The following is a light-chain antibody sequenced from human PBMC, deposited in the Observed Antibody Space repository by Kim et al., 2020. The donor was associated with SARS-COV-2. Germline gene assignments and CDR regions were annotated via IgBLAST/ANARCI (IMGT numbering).Light chain of an antibody. CDR1: QSISSW. CDR2: DAS. V-gene: IGKV1-5*01. CDR3: QHYNSYLYT. J-gene: IGKJ2*01. Sequence: DIQMTQSPSTLSASVGDRVTITCRASQSISSWLAWYQQRPGKAPKLLIYDASILQSGVPPNFSGSGYGTEFTLTINSLQPDDFATYFCQHYNSYLYTFGQGTKLEI.